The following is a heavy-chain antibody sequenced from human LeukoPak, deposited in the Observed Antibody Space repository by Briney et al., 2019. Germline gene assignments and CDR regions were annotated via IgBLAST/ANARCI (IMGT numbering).Heavy chain of an antibody. CDR1: GGTFSSHA. J-gene: IGHJ5*02. CDR3: AKLTTAYAYWFDP. CDR2: IIPIFGTA. D-gene: IGHD1-14*01. V-gene: IGHV1-69*13. Sequence: SVKVSCKASGGTFSSHAISWVRQAPGQGLEWMGGIIPIFGTANYAQKFQGRVTITADESTSTAYMELSSLRSEDTAVYYCAKLTTAYAYWFDPWGQGTLVTVSS.